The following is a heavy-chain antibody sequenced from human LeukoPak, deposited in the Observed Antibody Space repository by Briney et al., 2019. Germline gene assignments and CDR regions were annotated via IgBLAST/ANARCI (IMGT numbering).Heavy chain of an antibody. V-gene: IGHV4-59*08. CDR2: IYYSGST. CDR3: ASQRRSYDSSGYSRSY. D-gene: IGHD3-22*01. Sequence: SETPSLTCTVSGGSISGYYWTWIRQPPGKGLEWIGYIYYSGSTYYNPSLKSRVTISVDTSKNQFSLKLSSVTAADTAVYYCASQRRSYDSSGYSRSYWGQGTLVTVSS. J-gene: IGHJ4*02. CDR1: GGSISGYY.